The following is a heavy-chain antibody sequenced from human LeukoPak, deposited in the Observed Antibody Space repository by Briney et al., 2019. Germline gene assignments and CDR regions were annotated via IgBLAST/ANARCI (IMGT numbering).Heavy chain of an antibody. Sequence: ASVKVSCKASGYTFTGYYMHWVRQAPGQGLEWMGRINPNNGVPNYAQKFQGRVTMTRDTAISTAYMELSSLRSDDTAVYFCAREVGYSGTYSGRYDHWGQGTLVIVSS. D-gene: IGHD5-12*01. CDR2: INPNNGVP. J-gene: IGHJ5*02. V-gene: IGHV1-2*06. CDR1: GYTFTGYY. CDR3: AREVGYSGTYSGRYDH.